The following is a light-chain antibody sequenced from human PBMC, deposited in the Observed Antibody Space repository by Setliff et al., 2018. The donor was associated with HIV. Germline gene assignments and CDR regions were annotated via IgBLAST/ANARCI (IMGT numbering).Light chain of an antibody. CDR3: QSNDISLRRV. J-gene: IGLJ1*01. Sequence: QSALTQPPSVSGAPGQRVSISCPGTTSDIGAGYDVHWYQQFPGRAPKLLLYANSKRPSGVPERCSGSKAYTSASLHIAGLQTEDEADYYCQSNDISLRRVFGTGTKVTV. V-gene: IGLV1-40*01. CDR2: ANS. CDR1: TSDIGAGYD.